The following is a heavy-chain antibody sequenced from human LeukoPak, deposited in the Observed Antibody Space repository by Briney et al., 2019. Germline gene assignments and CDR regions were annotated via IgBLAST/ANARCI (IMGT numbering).Heavy chain of an antibody. CDR3: ARDPETYCSSTRCYMSWFDP. J-gene: IGHJ5*02. CDR2: INPSGGST. D-gene: IGHD2-2*02. V-gene: IGHV1-46*01. Sequence: GASVKVSCKASGYTFTSYYMHWVRQAPGQGLEWMGIINPSGGSTSYAQKFQGRVTIIADKSTTTAYMELSSLRSEDTAVYYCARDPETYCSSTRCYMSWFDPWGQGTLVTVSS. CDR1: GYTFTSYY.